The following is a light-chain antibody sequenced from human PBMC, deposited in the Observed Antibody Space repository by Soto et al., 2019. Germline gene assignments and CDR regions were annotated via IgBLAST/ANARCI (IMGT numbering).Light chain of an antibody. V-gene: IGKV3-15*01. CDR3: QHYNNWPLT. Sequence: EIVMTQSPATLSVSPGEKATLSCRASQSVSNNLAWYQQKPGQAPRLLIYFASTRATGIPARFSGRGSGTDFSLTISSLQSEDFAVYYCQHYNNWPLTFGGGTKVETK. J-gene: IGKJ4*01. CDR1: QSVSNN. CDR2: FAS.